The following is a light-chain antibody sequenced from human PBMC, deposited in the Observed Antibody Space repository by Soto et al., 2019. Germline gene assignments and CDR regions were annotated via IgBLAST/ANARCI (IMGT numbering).Light chain of an antibody. CDR3: QHYGSSPICT. J-gene: IGKJ3*01. V-gene: IGKV3-20*01. Sequence: IALTQSPCTLSLSPGERATLSCRASQGVADNYLAWYLQKPGQPPSLRXXAEXSRATGIPDRFSGSGSGKDFTLTIIRMEPEYFSAYYCQHYGSSPICTFGPGTKVDI. CDR2: AEX. CDR1: QGVADNY.